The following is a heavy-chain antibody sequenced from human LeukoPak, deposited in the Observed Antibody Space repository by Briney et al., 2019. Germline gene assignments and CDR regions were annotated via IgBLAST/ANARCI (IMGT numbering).Heavy chain of an antibody. CDR3: ARDRTEDFDY. Sequence: PGRSLRLSCAASGFTFSSYAMHWVRQAPGKGLEWVAVISYDGSNKYYADSVKGRFTISRDNSKNTLYLQMNSLRAEDTAVYYCARDRTEDFDYWGQGTLVTVSS. CDR2: ISYDGSNK. J-gene: IGHJ4*02. D-gene: IGHD1-1*01. V-gene: IGHV3-30-3*01. CDR1: GFTFSSYA.